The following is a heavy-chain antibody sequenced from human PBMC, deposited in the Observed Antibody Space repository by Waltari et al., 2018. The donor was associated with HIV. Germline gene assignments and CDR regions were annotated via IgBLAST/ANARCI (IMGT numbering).Heavy chain of an antibody. Sequence: QVQLVQSGAEVKKPGASVQVSCKASGYSFTGLYIHWVRQAPGHGLEWMGRVNPDNGDTHYAQNFQGRLTLTRDTSFTTAYMDMSGLTSKDTAVYFCASSSGNYHYFWGQGTLVTVSS. D-gene: IGHD3-10*01. V-gene: IGHV1-2*02. CDR3: ASSSGNYHYF. CDR1: GYSFTGLY. CDR2: VNPDNGDT. J-gene: IGHJ4*02.